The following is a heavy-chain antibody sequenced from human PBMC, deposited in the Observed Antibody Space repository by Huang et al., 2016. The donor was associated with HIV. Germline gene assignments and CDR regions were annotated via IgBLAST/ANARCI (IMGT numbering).Heavy chain of an antibody. CDR1: GGSVNSGYYY. D-gene: IGHD3-16*01. CDR3: ARLPFDYVWGTQRQTALDELDV. V-gene: IGHV4-39*01. J-gene: IGHJ3*01. Sequence: QLQLQESGPGLVRPSETLSLTCSVSGGSVNSGYYYWGWIRQPPGKGLEWIASVFYGGKPFYHPSLKSRVSMSVDTSKKRFSLNLSSVTAADTAVYFCARLPFDYVWGTQRQTALDELDVWGQGTMVTVSS. CDR2: VFYGGKP.